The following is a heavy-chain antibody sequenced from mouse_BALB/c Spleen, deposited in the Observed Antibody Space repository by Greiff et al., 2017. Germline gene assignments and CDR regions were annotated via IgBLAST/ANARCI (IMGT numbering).Heavy chain of an antibody. CDR1: GYSFTGYY. Sequence: LVKTGASVKISCKASGYSFTGYYMHWVKQSHGKSLEWIGYISCYNGATSYNQKFKGKATITADTSSNTAYLQLSSLTSEDTAVYYCARKGLGWLLRYAMDYWGQGTSVTVSS. J-gene: IGHJ4*01. V-gene: IGHV1S34*01. D-gene: IGHD2-3*01. CDR3: ARKGLGWLLRYAMDY. CDR2: ISCYNGAT.